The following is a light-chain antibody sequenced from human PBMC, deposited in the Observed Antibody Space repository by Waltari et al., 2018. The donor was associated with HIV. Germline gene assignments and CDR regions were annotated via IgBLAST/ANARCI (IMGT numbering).Light chain of an antibody. CDR1: QSVPNNQ. CDR2: GAS. V-gene: IGKV3-20*01. J-gene: IGKJ2*01. CDR3: QHYGTSYT. Sequence: EIALTQSPGTLSLSPGEGATLSCRANQSVPNNQLAWLQLKPGQPPRLLIYGASTRATGIPDIFTGSGSGTDFTLTIRRLEPEDFAVYYCQHYGTSYTFGQGTKLEIK.